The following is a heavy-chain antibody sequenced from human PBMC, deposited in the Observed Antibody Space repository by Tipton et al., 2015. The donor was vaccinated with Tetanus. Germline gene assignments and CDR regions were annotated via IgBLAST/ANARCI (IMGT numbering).Heavy chain of an antibody. Sequence: QSGPEVKKPGSSVKVSCEASGGTFGSYAVNWVRQAPGQGLEWMGGIIPLFDTIEYSQKFQGRVTITADKSSSPAYMELNSLTSEDTAIYYWARGPRHDPKTFYAMDRWGPGTSVTVSS. D-gene: IGHD1-1*01. V-gene: IGHV1-69*06. CDR3: ARGPRHDPKTFYAMDR. J-gene: IGHJ6*02. CDR1: GGTFGSYA. CDR2: IIPLFDTI.